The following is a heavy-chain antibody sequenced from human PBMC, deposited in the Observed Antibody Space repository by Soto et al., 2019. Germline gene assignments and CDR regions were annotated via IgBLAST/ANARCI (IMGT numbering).Heavy chain of an antibody. D-gene: IGHD2-15*01. Sequence: GGSLRLSCAASGFTFSNYVLHWVRRAPGKGLEYVSGISGNGGTTYYADSVKGRFTISRDNSKNTLFLQMDSLRAEDMAVYYCAKVRGSIVVVVAANDYWGQGTLVTVSS. CDR3: AKVRGSIVVVVAANDY. J-gene: IGHJ4*02. CDR2: ISGNGGTT. CDR1: GFTFSNYV. V-gene: IGHV3-64*02.